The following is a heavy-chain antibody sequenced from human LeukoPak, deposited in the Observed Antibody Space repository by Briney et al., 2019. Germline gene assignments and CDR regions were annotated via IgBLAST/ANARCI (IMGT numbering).Heavy chain of an antibody. Sequence: PGGSLRLSCAASGFTFSSYGMHWVRQAPGKGLEWVAVISYDGSNKYYADSVKGRFTIPRDNSKNTLYLQMNSLRAEDTAVYYCAKDRIAAGLAYWGQGTLVTVSS. CDR1: GFTFSSYG. CDR2: ISYDGSNK. CDR3: AKDRIAAGLAY. V-gene: IGHV3-30*18. D-gene: IGHD6-6*01. J-gene: IGHJ4*02.